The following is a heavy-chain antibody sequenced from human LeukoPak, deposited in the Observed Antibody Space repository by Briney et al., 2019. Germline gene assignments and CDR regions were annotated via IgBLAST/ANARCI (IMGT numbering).Heavy chain of an antibody. J-gene: IGHJ5*02. CDR1: GGTFSSYA. CDR3: ARDDYYHGLRLGFDP. D-gene: IGHD2-21*02. Sequence: SVKVSCKASGGTFSSYAISWVRQAPGQGLEWMGGIIPIFGTANYAQKFQGRVTITTDESTSTAYMELSSLRSEDTAVYYCARDDYYHGLRLGFDPWGQGTLVTVSS. V-gene: IGHV1-69*05. CDR2: IIPIFGTA.